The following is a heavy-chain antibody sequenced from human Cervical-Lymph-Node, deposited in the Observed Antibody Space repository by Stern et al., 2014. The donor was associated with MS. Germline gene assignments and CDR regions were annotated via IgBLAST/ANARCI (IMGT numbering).Heavy chain of an antibody. D-gene: IGHD6-13*01. J-gene: IGHJ4*02. CDR2: ISAYNGNT. CDR3: ARDSGYSSSWYPWYFDY. V-gene: IGHV1-18*01. CDR1: GYTFTSYG. Sequence: VQLVESGAEVKKPGASVKVSCKASGYTFTSYGISWVLQAPGQGLEWMGWISAYNGNTNYAQKLQGRVTMTTDTSTSTAYMELRSLRSDDTAVYYCARDSGYSSSWYPWYFDYWGQGTLVTVSS.